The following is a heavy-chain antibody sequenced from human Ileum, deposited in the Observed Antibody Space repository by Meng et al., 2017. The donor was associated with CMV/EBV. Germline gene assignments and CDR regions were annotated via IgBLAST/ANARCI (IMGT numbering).Heavy chain of an antibody. CDR1: GGSISSYY. V-gene: IGHV4-59*01. J-gene: IGHJ6*02. D-gene: IGHD4-23*01. CDR2: IYYSGST. CDR3: ARGPGDNSHLYYYGMDV. Sequence: SETLSLTCTVSGGSISSYYWSWIRQPPGKRLEWIGYIYYSGSTNYNPSLESRITISVDTSKNQFSLRLRSVTAADTAVYYCARGPGDNSHLYYYGMDVWGQGTTVTVSS.